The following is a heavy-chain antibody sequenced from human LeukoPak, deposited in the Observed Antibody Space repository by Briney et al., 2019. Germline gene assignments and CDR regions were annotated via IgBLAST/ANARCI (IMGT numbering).Heavy chain of an antibody. J-gene: IGHJ4*02. CDR3: ARPGGSGSYLGGFDY. D-gene: IGHD3-10*01. CDR1: GVAISSSNNY. Sequence: PSETLSLTCTVSGVAISSSNNYWGWIRQPPGKGLEWIGSIYYSGSTYYNPSLKSRVTISVDTSKNQFSLKLSSVTAADTAVYYCARPGGSGSYLGGFDYWGQGTLVTVSS. V-gene: IGHV4-39*01. CDR2: IYYSGST.